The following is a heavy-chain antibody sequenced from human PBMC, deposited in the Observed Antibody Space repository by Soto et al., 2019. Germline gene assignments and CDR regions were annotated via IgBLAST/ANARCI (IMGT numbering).Heavy chain of an antibody. Sequence: QVQLQESGPGLVKPSQTLSLTCTVSGGSINSGGYYWSWIRHHPGKGLEWIGNIFYTGTTSYNPSLKSRVTVSVATSKNQSSLKLSPVTAADTAVYYCARSYYNSYVFGYWGQGALVTVSS. V-gene: IGHV4-31*03. CDR3: ARSYYNSYVFGY. CDR1: GGSINSGGYY. J-gene: IGHJ4*02. CDR2: IFYTGTT. D-gene: IGHD4-4*01.